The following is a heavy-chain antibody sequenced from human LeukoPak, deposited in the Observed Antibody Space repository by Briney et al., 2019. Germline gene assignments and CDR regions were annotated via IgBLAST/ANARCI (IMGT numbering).Heavy chain of an antibody. CDR3: AKDRSFMVGATTQFDY. CDR1: GFIFDDYA. V-gene: IGHV3-9*01. J-gene: IGHJ4*02. D-gene: IGHD1-26*01. Sequence: GGSLRLSCAASGFIFDDYAMHWVRQAPGKGLEWVSGISWNSGSIGYADSVKGRFTISRDNAKNSLYLQMNSLRAEDTALYYCAKDRSFMVGATTQFDYWAQGTLVTVSS. CDR2: ISWNSGSI.